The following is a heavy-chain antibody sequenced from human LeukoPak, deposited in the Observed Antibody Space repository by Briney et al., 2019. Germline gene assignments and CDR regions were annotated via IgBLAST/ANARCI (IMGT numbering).Heavy chain of an antibody. J-gene: IGHJ4*02. Sequence: GGSLRLSCAASGFTVSSNYMSWVRQAPGRGLEWVSLIYTGGNTYYADSVKGRFTISRDNSKNTLYLQMNSLRAEDTAVYYCAKGYCSSTTCCWNYWGQGTLVTVSS. D-gene: IGHD2-2*01. CDR1: GFTVSSNY. CDR2: IYTGGNT. CDR3: AKGYCSSTTCCWNY. V-gene: IGHV3-66*01.